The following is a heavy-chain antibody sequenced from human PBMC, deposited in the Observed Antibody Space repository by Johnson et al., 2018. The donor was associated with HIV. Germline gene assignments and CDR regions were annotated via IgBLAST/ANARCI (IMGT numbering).Heavy chain of an antibody. CDR2: IWYAGRNK. J-gene: IGHJ3*02. D-gene: IGHD6-19*01. V-gene: IGHV3-30*19. CDR3: AREDVSSGYAGTFDI. Sequence: QMQLVESGGGVAQPGRSMRLSCAATGFTLSRSDMHWVRQAPGKGLEWVAIIWYAGRNKYYADPVQGRFTISRDISTNTVYLQMNSLSPEETAVYYCAREDVSSGYAGTFDIWGQGTLVTVSS. CDR1: GFTLSRSD.